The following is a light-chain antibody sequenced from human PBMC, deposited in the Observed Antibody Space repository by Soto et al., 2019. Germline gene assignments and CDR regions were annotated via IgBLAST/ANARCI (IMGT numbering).Light chain of an antibody. CDR1: QSVSNN. Sequence: EIVMTQSPATLSVSPGERAALSCRASQSVSNNLAWYQQKPGQAPRLLIYGASTRDTGIPPRFSGSGSGTEFTLTITSLQSEDFAVYYCQQYNNWPPSITFGQGTRLEIK. CDR2: GAS. CDR3: QQYNNWPPSIT. J-gene: IGKJ5*01. V-gene: IGKV3-15*01.